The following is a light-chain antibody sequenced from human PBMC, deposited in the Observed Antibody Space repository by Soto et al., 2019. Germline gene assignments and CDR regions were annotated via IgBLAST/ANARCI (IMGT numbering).Light chain of an antibody. J-gene: IGLJ1*01. CDR1: RTDIGGYDH. Sequence: QSALTQPASVSGSPGQSITISCTGTRTDIGGYDHVSWYQQHPGKAPKLMIYDVSSRPSGVSDRFSGSKSANTASLTISGLQAEDEADYFCKSYTSASTYVFGTGTKVTVL. CDR3: KSYTSASTYV. V-gene: IGLV2-14*03. CDR2: DVS.